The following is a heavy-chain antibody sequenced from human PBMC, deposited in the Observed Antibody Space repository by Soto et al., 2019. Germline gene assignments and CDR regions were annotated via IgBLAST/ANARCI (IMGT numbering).Heavy chain of an antibody. V-gene: IGHV3-48*01. CDR3: ATDQGSGILI. CDR2: ISSSSSTI. J-gene: IGHJ4*02. D-gene: IGHD2-15*01. Sequence: VSKRHCWGAAWVNFVSYGVSWVRQAPGKGLEWVSYISSSSSTIYYADSVKGRFTISRDNAKNSLYLQMNSLRSEDTAVYYCATDQGSGILIWGQGTLVTVSS. CDR1: WVNFVSYG.